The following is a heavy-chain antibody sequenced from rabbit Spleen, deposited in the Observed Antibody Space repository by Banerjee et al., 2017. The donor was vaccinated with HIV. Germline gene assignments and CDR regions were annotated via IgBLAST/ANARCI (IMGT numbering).Heavy chain of an antibody. Sequence: QSLEESGGDLVKPGASLTLTCKASGFDFSSGYDMCWVRQAPGKGLEWIGCIDTGSSGSTYYASWAKGRFTISKASSTTVTLQMTSLTAADTATYFCARDNYVSDIKLYLGLWGPGTLVTVS. J-gene: IGHJ4*01. V-gene: IGHV1S40*01. CDR2: IDTGSSGST. CDR3: ARDNYVSDIKLYLGL. CDR1: GFDFSSGYD. D-gene: IGHD1-1*01.